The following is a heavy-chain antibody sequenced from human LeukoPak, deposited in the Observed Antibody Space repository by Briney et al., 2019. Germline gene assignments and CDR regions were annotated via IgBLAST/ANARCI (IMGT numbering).Heavy chain of an antibody. CDR1: GFTFSSYS. V-gene: IGHV3-23*01. CDR3: ARDGTTTLYYMDV. J-gene: IGHJ6*03. Sequence: GGSLRLSCAASGFTFSSYSMSWVRQAPGKGLEWVSTLRSTGGNTFYAGLLKGQLPISRDTSKSTLYLQMSSLRAEDTAVYYCARDGTTTLYYMDVWGKGTTVTVSS. CDR2: LRSTGGNT. D-gene: IGHD1-26*01.